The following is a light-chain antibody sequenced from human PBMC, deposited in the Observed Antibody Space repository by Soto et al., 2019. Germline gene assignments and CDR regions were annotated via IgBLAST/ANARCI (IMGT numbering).Light chain of an antibody. CDR1: SSDVGGYNY. J-gene: IGLJ2*01. CDR3: SSYTSSIVV. CDR2: DVS. V-gene: IGLV2-14*01. Sequence: QSVLTQPASVSGSPGQSITISCTGTSSDVGGYNYVSWYQQHPGKAPKLMIYDVSNRPSGVSNRFSGSKSGNTASLTISGLQAEDEADSYCSSYTSSIVVFGGVTKLTVL.